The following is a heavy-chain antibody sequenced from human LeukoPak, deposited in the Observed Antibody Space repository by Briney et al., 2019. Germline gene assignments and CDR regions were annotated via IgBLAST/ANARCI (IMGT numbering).Heavy chain of an antibody. D-gene: IGHD3-22*01. CDR2: ISSSGSTI. CDR1: GFTFSSYS. Sequence: GGSLRLSCAASGFTFSSYSMNWIRQAPGKGLEWVSYISSSGSTIYYADSVKGRFTISRDNAKNSLYLQMNSLRAEDTAVYYCARDGGRTYYDSRYYYMDVWGKGTTVTVSS. J-gene: IGHJ6*03. V-gene: IGHV3-48*04. CDR3: ARDGGRTYYDSRYYYMDV.